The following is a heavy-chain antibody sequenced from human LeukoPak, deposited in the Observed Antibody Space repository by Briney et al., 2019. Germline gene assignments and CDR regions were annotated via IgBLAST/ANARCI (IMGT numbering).Heavy chain of an antibody. CDR3: AKAYYGSGSYASDAFDI. D-gene: IGHD3-10*01. CDR1: GFTFSNYT. CDR2: ISHTSEYT. V-gene: IGHV3-23*01. J-gene: IGHJ3*02. Sequence: GGSLRLSCAASGFTFSNYTMSWVRQAPGKGLEWVSAISHTSEYTYHADSVKGRFTISRDNSKNTLYLQMNSLRAEDTAVYYCAKAYYGSGSYASDAFDIWGQETMVTVSS.